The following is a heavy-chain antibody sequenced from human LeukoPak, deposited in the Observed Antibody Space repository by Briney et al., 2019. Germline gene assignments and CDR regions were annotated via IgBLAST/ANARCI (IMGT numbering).Heavy chain of an antibody. CDR2: IYYTGSS. V-gene: IGHV4-59*02. CDR1: GGSVSDYY. J-gene: IGHJ3*02. D-gene: IGHD2-15*01. CDR3: ARRAVVAPNPQDAFDI. Sequence: PSETLSLTCTVSGGSVSDYYWSWIRQSPGKGLEWIGYIYYTGSSSYNPSLRSRVTISADTSKNQFSLKLSSVTAADTALYYCARRAVVAPNPQDAFDIWGQGTTVIVSS.